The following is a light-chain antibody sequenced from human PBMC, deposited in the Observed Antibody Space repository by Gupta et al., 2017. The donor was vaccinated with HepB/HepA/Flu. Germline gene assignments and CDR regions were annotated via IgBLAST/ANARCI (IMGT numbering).Light chain of an antibody. J-gene: IGKJ5*01. Sequence: DIQPTPSPSSLSASVGDRVTITCRASQSIRKFLNWYQQTPGKAPKLLISGVSTRHSGVPTRFSGSGSETDFTLTITNGQHEDFATYYCQQSDNIPQVTFGQGTRLEMK. CDR1: QSIRKF. V-gene: IGKV1-39*01. CDR2: GVS. CDR3: QQSDNIPQVT.